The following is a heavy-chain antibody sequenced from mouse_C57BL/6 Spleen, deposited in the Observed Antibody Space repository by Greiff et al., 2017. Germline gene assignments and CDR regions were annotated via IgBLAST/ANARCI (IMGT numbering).Heavy chain of an antibody. CDR2: INYDGSST. CDR3: AREDYGSIYAMDY. CDR1: GFTFSDYY. Sequence: EVQVVVSEGGLVQPGSSMTLSCTASGFTFSDYYMAWVRQVPEKGLEWVANINYDGSSTYYLDSLKSRFIISRDNAKNILYLQMSSLKSEDTATYYCAREDYGSIYAMDYWGQGTSVTVSS. D-gene: IGHD1-1*01. V-gene: IGHV5-16*01. J-gene: IGHJ4*01.